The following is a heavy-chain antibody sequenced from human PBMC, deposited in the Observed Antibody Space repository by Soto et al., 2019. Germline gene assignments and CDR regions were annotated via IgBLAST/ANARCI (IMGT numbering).Heavy chain of an antibody. Sequence: EVQLVETGGGLVQPGGSLRLSCGASGFTFSSYWMHWVRQAPGKGLVWVSRVNTDESRTSYADSVKGRFTISRDNAKNTLYLQMNSLRAEDTAVYYCARVLNGQWYFDHWGQGTQVTVSS. CDR2: VNTDESRT. CDR1: GFTFSSYW. J-gene: IGHJ4*02. CDR3: ARVLNGQWYFDH. D-gene: IGHD6-19*01. V-gene: IGHV3-74*01.